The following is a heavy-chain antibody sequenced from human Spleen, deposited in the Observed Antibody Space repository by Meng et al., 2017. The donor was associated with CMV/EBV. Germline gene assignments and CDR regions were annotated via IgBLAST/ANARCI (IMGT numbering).Heavy chain of an antibody. CDR3: ARGDYWAAAGTRSDY. V-gene: IGHV3-21*01. CDR2: INRINDNI. Sequence: GESLKISCAASGFTFSSYSINWVRQAPGKGLEWVSSINRINDNIYYADSVKGRFTISRDNANNSLYLQINSLRAEDTAVYFCARGDYWAAAGTRSDYWGQGTLVTVSS. D-gene: IGHD6-13*01. J-gene: IGHJ4*02. CDR1: GFTFSSYS.